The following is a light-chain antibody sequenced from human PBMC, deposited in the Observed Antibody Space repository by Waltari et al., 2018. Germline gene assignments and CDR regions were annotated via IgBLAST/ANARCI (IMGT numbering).Light chain of an antibody. Sequence: NVLLTLPHPVSESPGNTVTIPCPRSRGSIALNHGQWYQTRPGTAPPHCYHPDAQRHPGSAPTIVLYEDDQRPSGVPDRFSGSIDSSSNSASLTISGLKTEDEADYYCQTYDSTEIHVVFGGGTKLTVL. CDR2: EDD. J-gene: IGLJ2*01. CDR1: RGSIALNH. CDR3: QTYDSTEIHVV. V-gene: IGLV6-57*03.